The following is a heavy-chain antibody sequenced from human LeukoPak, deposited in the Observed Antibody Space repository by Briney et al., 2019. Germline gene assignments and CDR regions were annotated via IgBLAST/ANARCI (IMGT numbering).Heavy chain of an antibody. CDR1: GVSVSDYY. J-gene: IGHJ5*02. V-gene: IGHV4-34*01. Sequence: SETLSLTCAVSGVSVSDYYWRWIRQSPEKGLEWIGEVSPGGYTTYNPSLRRRVIISEDTSENQLSLNVTSVTAADTALYYCARIRCGRGQARCYNHWAQGSLVTVSS. CDR2: VSPGGYT. CDR3: ARIRCGRGQARCYNH. D-gene: IGHD2-21*01.